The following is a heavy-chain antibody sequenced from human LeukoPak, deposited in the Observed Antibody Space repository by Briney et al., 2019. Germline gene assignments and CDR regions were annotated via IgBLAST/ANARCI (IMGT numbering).Heavy chain of an antibody. Sequence: MPGGSLRLSCAASGFTFSSYSMNWVRQAPGKGLEWVSSISSSSSYIYYADSVKGRFTISRNNAKNSLYLQMNSLRAEDTAVYYCARVGAHPAQWHSDYWGQGTLVTVSS. CDR3: ARVGAHPAQWHSDY. V-gene: IGHV3-21*01. J-gene: IGHJ4*02. CDR1: GFTFSSYS. CDR2: ISSSSSYI. D-gene: IGHD6-19*01.